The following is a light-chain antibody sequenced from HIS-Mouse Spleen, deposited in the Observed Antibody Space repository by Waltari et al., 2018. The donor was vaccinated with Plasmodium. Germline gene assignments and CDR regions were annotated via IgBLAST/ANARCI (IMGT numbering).Light chain of an antibody. V-gene: IGKV2-30*02. J-gene: IGKJ1*01. CDR1: QSLVHSDGNTY. Sequence: DVVMTQSPLSLPVTLGQPASIPCRSSQSLVHSDGNTYLDWFQQRPGQSPRRLIYKVSNRDSGVPARFSGSGSGTDFTLKISRVEADDVGVYYCMQGTHWPWTFGQGTKVEIK. CDR2: KVS. CDR3: MQGTHWPWT.